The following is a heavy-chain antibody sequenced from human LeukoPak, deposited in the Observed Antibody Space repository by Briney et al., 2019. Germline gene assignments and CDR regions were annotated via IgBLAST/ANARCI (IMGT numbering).Heavy chain of an antibody. CDR2: ISSSSNYI. V-gene: IGHV3-21*01. CDR3: ARVRARYGVVVAATSDY. Sequence: GGSLRLSRAASGFTFSHYSMNWVRQAPGNGLEWVSSISSSSNYIYYADSVKGRFSISRDNAKNSVYLQMNSLRAEDTAVYYCARVRARYGVVVAATSDYWGQGTLVTVSS. CDR1: GFTFSHYS. J-gene: IGHJ4*02. D-gene: IGHD2-15*01.